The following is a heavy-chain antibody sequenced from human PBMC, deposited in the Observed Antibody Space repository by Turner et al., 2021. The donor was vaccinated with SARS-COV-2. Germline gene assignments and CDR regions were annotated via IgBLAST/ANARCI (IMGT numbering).Heavy chain of an antibody. Sequence: QVQLQESGPGLVKPSETLSLTCTVSGGSISSYYWSWIRQPPGKGLEGIGYIYYSGSTNYNPSLKSRVTISVDTSKNQFSLKLSSVTAADTAVYYCARQSSGWYLPYFDYWGQGTLVTVSS. CDR2: IYYSGST. V-gene: IGHV4-59*08. CDR3: ARQSSGWYLPYFDY. J-gene: IGHJ4*02. D-gene: IGHD6-19*01. CDR1: GGSISSYY.